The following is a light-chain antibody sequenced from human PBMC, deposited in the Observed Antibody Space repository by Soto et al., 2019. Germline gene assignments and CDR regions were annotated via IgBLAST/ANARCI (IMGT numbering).Light chain of an antibody. Sequence: EIVLPQSPGTLSLSPGERSTLSGRASPSVRNNYLAWYQQKPGQAPRLLIYDASNRATGIPARFSGSGSGTDFTLTISRLEHEDFAVYYCQQYGSSPWTFGQGTKVDIK. CDR3: QQYGSSPWT. V-gene: IGKV3-20*01. J-gene: IGKJ1*01. CDR2: DAS. CDR1: PSVRNNY.